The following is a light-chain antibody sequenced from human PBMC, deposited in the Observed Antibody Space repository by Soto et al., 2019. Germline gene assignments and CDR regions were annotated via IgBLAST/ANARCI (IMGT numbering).Light chain of an antibody. CDR1: QSLTTRY. V-gene: IGKV3-20*01. Sequence: EILLTQSPGTPSLSPGERATLSFRASQSLTTRYLAWYQHIPGQAPRLLIYGASSRATGIPDRFSGSGSGTDFTLTISRLEPEDFAVYYCQQYGSSPWRFGQGTKVDIK. CDR2: GAS. J-gene: IGKJ1*01. CDR3: QQYGSSPWR.